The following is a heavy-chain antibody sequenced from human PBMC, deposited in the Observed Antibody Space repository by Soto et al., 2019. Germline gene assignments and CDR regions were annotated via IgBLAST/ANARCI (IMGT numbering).Heavy chain of an antibody. CDR3: ARDEPQWLVPTGAFDI. J-gene: IGHJ3*02. Sequence: EVQLVESGGGLVQPGGSLRLSCAASGFTFSSYWMSWVRQAPGKGLEWVANIKQDGSEKYYVDSVKGRFTISRDNAKNSLYLQMNSLRAEDTAVYYCARDEPQWLVPTGAFDIWGQGTMVTVSS. CDR2: IKQDGSEK. D-gene: IGHD6-19*01. V-gene: IGHV3-7*01. CDR1: GFTFSSYW.